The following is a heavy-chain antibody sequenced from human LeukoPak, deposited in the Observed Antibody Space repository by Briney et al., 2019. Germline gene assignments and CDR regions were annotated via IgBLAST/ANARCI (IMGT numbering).Heavy chain of an antibody. CDR2: IYTSGST. V-gene: IGHV4-4*07. CDR1: GGSISSYY. Sequence: PSETLSLTCTVSGGSISSYYWSWIRQPAGKGLEWIGRIYTSGSTNYNPSLKSRVAMSVDTSKNQFSLKLSSVTAADTAVYYCAREFRDFWSGRVDYWGQGTLVTVSS. J-gene: IGHJ4*02. CDR3: AREFRDFWSGRVDY. D-gene: IGHD3-3*01.